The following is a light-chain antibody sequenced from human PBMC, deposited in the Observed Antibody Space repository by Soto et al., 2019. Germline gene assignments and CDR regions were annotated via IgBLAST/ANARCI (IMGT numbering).Light chain of an antibody. CDR2: DAS. V-gene: IGKV3-11*01. CDR3: QQRSHWPRT. Sequence: EIVLTQSPATLSLSPGERATLSCRASQSVSSYLAWYQQKPGQAPRLLIYDASNRATGIPARFSGSGSGTDLPLTISSLEPEDFSVYYCQQRSHWPRTFGQGTKVEIK. J-gene: IGKJ1*01. CDR1: QSVSSY.